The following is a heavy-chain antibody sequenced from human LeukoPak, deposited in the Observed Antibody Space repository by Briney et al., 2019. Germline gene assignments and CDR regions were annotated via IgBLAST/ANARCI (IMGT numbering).Heavy chain of an antibody. CDR3: ARAAPIAAAGTEWFDP. D-gene: IGHD6-13*01. V-gene: IGHV4-31*03. CDR1: GGSISSGGYY. J-gene: IGHJ5*02. CDR2: IYYSGST. Sequence: QTLSLTCTVSGGSISSGGYYWSWIRQHPGKGLEWIGYIYYSGSTYYNPSLRSRVSISVDTSKNQFSLKLTSVTAADTAVYYCARAAPIAAAGTEWFDPWGQGTLVTVSS.